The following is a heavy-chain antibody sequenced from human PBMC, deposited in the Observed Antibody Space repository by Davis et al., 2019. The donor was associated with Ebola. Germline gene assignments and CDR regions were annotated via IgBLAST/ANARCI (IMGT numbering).Heavy chain of an antibody. CDR2: FDPEDGET. CDR3: ARARGDSSGSYAMRWFDP. J-gene: IGHJ5*02. CDR1: GYTLTELS. D-gene: IGHD3-22*01. V-gene: IGHV1-24*01. Sequence: ASVKVSCKVSGYTLTELSMHWVRQAPGKGLEWMGGFDPEDGETIYAQKFQGRVTMTEDTSTDTAYMELSSLRSEDTAVYYCARARGDSSGSYAMRWFDPWGQGTLVTVSS.